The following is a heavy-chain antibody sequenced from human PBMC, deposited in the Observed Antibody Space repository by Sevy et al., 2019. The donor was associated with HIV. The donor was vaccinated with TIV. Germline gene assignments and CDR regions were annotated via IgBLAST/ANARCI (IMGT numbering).Heavy chain of an antibody. J-gene: IGHJ5*02. D-gene: IGHD3-9*01. CDR1: GFTFSNYA. CDR2: LSSDNAGST. CDR3: VKDRIETILWSKGDWFDP. Sequence: GGSLRLSCSASGFTFSNYAMHWVRQAPGKGLEYVSGLSSDNAGSTYYADSVNGRFTVSRDNSKKTLYLQMGSLRTEDKAEYYCVKDRIETILWSKGDWFDPWGQGTLVTVSS. V-gene: IGHV3-64D*06.